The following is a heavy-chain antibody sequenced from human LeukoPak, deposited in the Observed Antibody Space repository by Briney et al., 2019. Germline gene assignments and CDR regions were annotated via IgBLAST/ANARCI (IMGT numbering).Heavy chain of an antibody. V-gene: IGHV4-31*03. J-gene: IGHJ4*02. D-gene: IGHD3-22*01. Sequence: PSQTLSLTCTVSGGSISSGGYYWSWIRQHPGKGLEWIGYIYYSGSTYYNPSLKSRVTISVDRSKNQFSLKLSSVTAADTAVYYCASGKRGGYYDSSGYENWGQGTLVTVSS. CDR2: IYYSGST. CDR3: ASGKRGGYYDSSGYEN. CDR1: GGSISSGGYY.